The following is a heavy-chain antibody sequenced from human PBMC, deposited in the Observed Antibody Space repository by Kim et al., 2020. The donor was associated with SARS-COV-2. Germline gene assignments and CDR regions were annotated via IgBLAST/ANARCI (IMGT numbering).Heavy chain of an antibody. D-gene: IGHD3-10*01. CDR2: INPSGGST. V-gene: IGHV1-46*01. CDR3: ARGRSAVRGVIGLPLFY. CDR1: GYTFTSYY. J-gene: IGHJ4*02. Sequence: ASVKVSCKASGYTFTSYYMHWVRQAPGQGLEWMGIINPSGGSTSYAQKFQGRVTMTRDTSTSTVYMELSSLRSEDTAVYYCARGRSAVRGVIGLPLFYWGQGTLVTVSS.